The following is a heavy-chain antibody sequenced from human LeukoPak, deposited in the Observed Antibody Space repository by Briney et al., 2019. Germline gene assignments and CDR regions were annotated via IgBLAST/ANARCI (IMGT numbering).Heavy chain of an antibody. CDR1: GYSFITYG. J-gene: IGHJ4*02. CDR3: ARDSLYYYDSSGYRPYQYYFDY. Sequence: GASVKVSCKASGYSFITYGISWVRQAPGQGLEWMGWISAYNGNTNYAQKLQGRVTMTTDTSTSTAYMELRSLRSDDTAVYYCARDSLYYYDSSGYRPYQYYFDYWGQGTLVTVSS. D-gene: IGHD3-22*01. V-gene: IGHV1-18*01. CDR2: ISAYNGNT.